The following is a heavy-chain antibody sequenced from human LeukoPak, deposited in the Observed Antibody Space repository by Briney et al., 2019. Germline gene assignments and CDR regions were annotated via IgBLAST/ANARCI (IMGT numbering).Heavy chain of an antibody. CDR1: GYTFTGYY. D-gene: IGHD2-2*01. Sequence: ASVKVSCKASGYTFTGYYMHWVRQAPGQGLEWMGWINPNSGGTNYAQKFQGRVTMTRDTSISTAYMELCRLRSDDTAVYYCAGGYCSSTSCPLDYYYYGMDVWGQGTTVTVSS. V-gene: IGHV1-2*02. J-gene: IGHJ6*02. CDR3: AGGYCSSTSCPLDYYYYGMDV. CDR2: INPNSGGT.